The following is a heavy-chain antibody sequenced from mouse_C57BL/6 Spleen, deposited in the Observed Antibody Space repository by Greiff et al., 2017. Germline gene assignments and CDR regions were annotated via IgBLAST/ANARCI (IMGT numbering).Heavy chain of an antibody. CDR1: GYSFTGYY. V-gene: IGHV1-42*01. CDR3: ARRRVSSYDFAY. CDR2: INPSTGGT. J-gene: IGHJ3*01. Sequence: EVQLQQSGPELVKPGASVKISCKASGYSFTGYYMNWVKQSPEKSLEWIGEINPSTGGTTYNQKFKAKATLTVDKSSSTAYMQLKSLTPEDSAVYYCARRRVSSYDFAYWGQEALLTVSA. D-gene: IGHD1-1*01.